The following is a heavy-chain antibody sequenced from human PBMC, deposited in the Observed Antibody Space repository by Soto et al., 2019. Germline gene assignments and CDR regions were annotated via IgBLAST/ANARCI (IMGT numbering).Heavy chain of an antibody. Sequence: QVLLVQSGTEVKKPGASVKLSCKASGYTFTSYAIHWVRQAPGQGLEWMGKITTATGDTRYSQNFEGRVTIASDTSATTAYMELSSLTSEETAVFYCARGLRVDSGYNSDAGRVYYYHGMDVWGQGTTVTVSS. V-gene: IGHV1-3*04. CDR3: ARGLRVDSGYNSDAGRVYYYHGMDV. D-gene: IGHD5-12*01. J-gene: IGHJ6*02. CDR2: ITTATGDT. CDR1: GYTFTSYA.